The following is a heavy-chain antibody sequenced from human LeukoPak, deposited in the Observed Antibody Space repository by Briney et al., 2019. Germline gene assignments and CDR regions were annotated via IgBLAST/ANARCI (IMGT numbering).Heavy chain of an antibody. CDR3: ARVAGSGWEGLDY. Sequence: SQTLSLTCTVSGGSISSGGYYWSWIRQHPGKGLEWFGYIYYSGSTYYNPSLKSRVTISVDTSKNQFSLKLSSVTAADTAVYYCARVAGSGWEGLDYWGQGTLVTVSS. CDR1: GGSISSGGYY. D-gene: IGHD6-19*01. V-gene: IGHV4-31*03. CDR2: IYYSGST. J-gene: IGHJ4*02.